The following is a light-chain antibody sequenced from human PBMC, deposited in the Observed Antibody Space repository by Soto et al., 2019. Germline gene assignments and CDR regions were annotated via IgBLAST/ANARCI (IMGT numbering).Light chain of an antibody. V-gene: IGKV1-27*01. CDR3: QHYNSYSEA. CDR2: AAS. J-gene: IGKJ1*01. Sequence: DLQMTQSRCSLSASVGERVTIPCRASQGISNYLAWYQKKPGKVPKFLIYAASTLQSGVPSRFSGSGSGTDFYLTISSLQTEDMATYECQHYNSYSEACGHGTTGDIK. CDR1: QGISNY.